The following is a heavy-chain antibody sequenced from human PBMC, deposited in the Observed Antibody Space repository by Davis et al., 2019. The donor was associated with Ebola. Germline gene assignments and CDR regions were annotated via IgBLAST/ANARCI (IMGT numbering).Heavy chain of an antibody. CDR3: ARALAAVGFNWFDP. J-gene: IGHJ5*02. V-gene: IGHV3-11*05. D-gene: IGHD6-13*01. Sequence: GRFAISRDNAKNSLYLQMNSLRTEDTAVYYCARALAAVGFNWFDPWGQGTLVTVSS.